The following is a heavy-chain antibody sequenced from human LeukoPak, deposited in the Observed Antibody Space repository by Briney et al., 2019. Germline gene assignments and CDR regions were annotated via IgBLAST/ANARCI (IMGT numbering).Heavy chain of an antibody. CDR2: IRSDGSSN. D-gene: IGHD1-26*01. Sequence: GGSLRLSCAASGFTFSSHGMHWVRQAPGKGLEWVTFIRSDGSSNYYGDSVKGRFTLSRDNFKNTLSLQMNSLRAEDTAVYYCARATWDPNYYYYMDVWGKGTTVTISS. CDR1: GFTFSSHG. CDR3: ARATWDPNYYYYMDV. V-gene: IGHV3-30*02. J-gene: IGHJ6*03.